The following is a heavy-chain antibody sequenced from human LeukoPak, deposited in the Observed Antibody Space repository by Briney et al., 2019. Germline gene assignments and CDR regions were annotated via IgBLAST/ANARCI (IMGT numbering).Heavy chain of an antibody. CDR3: ASGRGGSY. CDR1: GFTFSIYW. D-gene: IGHD1-26*01. CDR2: IKEDGSEK. Sequence: GGSLRLSCAASGFTFSIYWMSWVRHAPGKGLEWVANIKEDGSEKYYVDSVKGRFTISRDNAASSLYLPMNSLRTEDTAVYYCASGRGGSYWGQGTLVTVSS. V-gene: IGHV3-7*01. J-gene: IGHJ4*02.